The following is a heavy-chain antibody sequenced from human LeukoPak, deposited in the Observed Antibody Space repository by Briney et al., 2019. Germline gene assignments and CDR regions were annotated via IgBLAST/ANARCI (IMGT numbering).Heavy chain of an antibody. V-gene: IGHV3-30-3*01. CDR3: APDSSGYWEFDY. CDR2: ISYDGSNK. J-gene: IGHJ4*02. CDR1: GFTFSSYA. D-gene: IGHD5-12*01. Sequence: GGSLRLSCAASGFTFSSYAMHWVRQAPGKGLEWVAVISYDGSNKYYADPVKGRFTISRDNSKNTLYLEMNSLRAEDTAVYYCAPDSSGYWEFDYWGQGTLVTVSS.